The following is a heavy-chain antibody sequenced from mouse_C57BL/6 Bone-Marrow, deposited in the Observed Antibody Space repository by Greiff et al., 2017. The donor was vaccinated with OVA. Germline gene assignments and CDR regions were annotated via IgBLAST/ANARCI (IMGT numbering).Heavy chain of an antibody. D-gene: IGHD2-3*01. V-gene: IGHV5-4*03. CDR2: ISDGGSYT. CDR3: ARSMVTIDY. Sequence: EVKVEESGGGLVKPGGSLKLSCAASGFTFSSYAMSWVRQTPEKRLEWVATISDGGSYTYYPDNVKGRFTISRDNAKNNLYLQMSHLKSEDTAMYYCARSMVTIDYWGQGTTLTVSS. J-gene: IGHJ2*01. CDR1: GFTFSSYA.